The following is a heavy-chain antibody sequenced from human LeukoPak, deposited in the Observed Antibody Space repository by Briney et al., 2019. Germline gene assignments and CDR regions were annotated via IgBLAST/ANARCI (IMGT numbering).Heavy chain of an antibody. Sequence: PSQTLSLTCTVSGGSISSGGYYWSWIRQHPGKGLEWIGYIYYSGSTYYNPSLKSRVTISVDTSKNQFSLKLSSVTAADTAVYYCATLDYGGNSADDYWGHGTLVTVSS. V-gene: IGHV4-31*03. CDR3: ATLDYGGNSADDY. CDR2: IYYSGST. J-gene: IGHJ4*01. D-gene: IGHD4-23*01. CDR1: GGSISSGGYY.